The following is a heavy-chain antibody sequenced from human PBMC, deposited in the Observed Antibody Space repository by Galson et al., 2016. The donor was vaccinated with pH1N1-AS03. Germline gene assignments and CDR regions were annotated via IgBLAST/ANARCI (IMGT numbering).Heavy chain of an antibody. CDR2: ISGNGVST. J-gene: IGHJ4*02. CDR3: SRGPVSYSNYWFPPPDY. V-gene: IGHV3-64*01. Sequence: SLRLSCAASGFTFSSYAMYWVRQAPGKGLECVSVISGNGVSTYYANSVKGRFTISRDNSKNTLYLQMGSLRAEDMAVYYCSRGPVSYSNYWFPPPDYWGQGTLVTVSP. D-gene: IGHD6-13*01. CDR1: GFTFSSYA.